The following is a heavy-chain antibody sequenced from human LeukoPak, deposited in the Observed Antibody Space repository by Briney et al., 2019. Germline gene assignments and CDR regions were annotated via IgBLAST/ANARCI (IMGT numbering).Heavy chain of an antibody. J-gene: IGHJ3*02. CDR1: GGSISSGDYY. CDR3: ARWGETSALRVHAFDI. V-gene: IGHV4-30-4*01. D-gene: IGHD3-10*01. CDR2: IYYSGST. Sequence: KPSQTLSLTCTVSGGSISSGDYYWSWIRQPPGKGLEWIGYIYYSGSTNYNPSLKSRVTFSVDTSKNQFSLKLSSVTAADTAVYYCARWGETSALRVHAFDIWGQGTMVTVSS.